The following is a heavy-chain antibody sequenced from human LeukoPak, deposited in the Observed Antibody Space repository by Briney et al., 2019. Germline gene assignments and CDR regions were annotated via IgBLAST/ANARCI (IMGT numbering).Heavy chain of an antibody. CDR2: LYYGGTT. J-gene: IGHJ4*02. CDR1: GLTVSSNY. D-gene: IGHD4-17*01. Sequence: GGSLRLSCVASGLTVSSNYMTWVRQAPGKGLEWVSVLYYGGTTYYADSVKGRFTISGDNTKNTVFLQMNSLRADDTAVYYCARGDGVYIYWGQGTLVTVSS. CDR3: ARGDGVYIY. V-gene: IGHV3-53*01.